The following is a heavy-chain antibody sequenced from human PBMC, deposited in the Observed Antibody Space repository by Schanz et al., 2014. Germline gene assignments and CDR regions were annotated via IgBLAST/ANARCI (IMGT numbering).Heavy chain of an antibody. J-gene: IGHJ3*02. D-gene: IGHD4-17*01. CDR3: ARKMKLGVYGGKGHDSLDI. CDR2: VSSDGNND. CDR1: GFTFSSHS. V-gene: IGHV3-30*03. Sequence: VQLVESGGGLVQPGGSLRLSCAASGFTFSSHSFNWVRQAPGKGLEWVALVSSDGNNDYYTDSVKGRFTISRDNSKNTVHLQMNSLRAEDTAVYYCARKMKLGVYGGKGHDSLDIWGQGTMVTVSS.